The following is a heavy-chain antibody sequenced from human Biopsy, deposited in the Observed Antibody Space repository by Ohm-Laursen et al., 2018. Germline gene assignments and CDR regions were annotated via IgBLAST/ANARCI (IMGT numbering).Heavy chain of an antibody. V-gene: IGHV3-11*01. D-gene: IGHD6-6*01. Sequence: SLRLSCAAPGFIFSDYHMSWIRKAPATGLEWVSNINSVGTIYYADSVRGRFTISRDNAKNSLYLQMNSLRVEDTAVYCCARSVGSIAAPIDYWGQGTLVTVSS. CDR2: INSVGTI. CDR1: GFIFSDYH. CDR3: ARSVGSIAAPIDY. J-gene: IGHJ4*02.